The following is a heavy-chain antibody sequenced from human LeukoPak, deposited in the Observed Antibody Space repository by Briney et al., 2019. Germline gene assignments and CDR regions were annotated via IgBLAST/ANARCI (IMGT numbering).Heavy chain of an antibody. CDR3: VRQVTTLTAYKWLDP. J-gene: IGHJ5*02. CDR2: IKQGESEK. D-gene: IGHD2-21*02. CDR1: GFTFSSYW. V-gene: IGHV3-7*01. Sequence: SGGSLRLSCTASGFTFSSYWMTWVRQAPGKGLEWVANIKQGESEKYYVDSVKGRFTTSRDNAKNSLHLQMNSLRAEDTAVYYCVRQVTTLTAYKWLDPWGQGTVVTVSS.